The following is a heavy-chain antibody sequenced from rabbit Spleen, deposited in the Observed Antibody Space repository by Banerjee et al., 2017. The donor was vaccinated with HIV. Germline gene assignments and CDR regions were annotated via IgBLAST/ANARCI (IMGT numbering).Heavy chain of an antibody. D-gene: IGHD4-1*01. Sequence: QEQLVESGGGLVKPEGSLKLSCTASGFDFSNKAVMCWVRQAPGKGLEWIACINAITGKAVYASWAKGRFTFSKTSSTTVTLQMTSLTAADTATYFCARDLDGVIGWHFDWWGPGTLVTVS. V-gene: IGHV1S45*01. CDR1: GFDFSNKAV. J-gene: IGHJ4*01. CDR3: ARDLDGVIGWHFDW. CDR2: INAITGKA.